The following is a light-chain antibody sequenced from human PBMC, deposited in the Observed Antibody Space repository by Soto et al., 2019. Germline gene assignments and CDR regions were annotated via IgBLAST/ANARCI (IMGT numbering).Light chain of an antibody. CDR2: GAS. CDR1: QSVNSN. V-gene: IGKV3-15*01. Sequence: EKVMTQSPAALSVSPGERATLSCRASQSVNSNLAWYQQKPGQAPRLLLYGASTRATGIPARFSGSASGTEFTLTISSLQSEDSAVYYCQQYNDWQLTFGGGTKVEVK. CDR3: QQYNDWQLT. J-gene: IGKJ4*01.